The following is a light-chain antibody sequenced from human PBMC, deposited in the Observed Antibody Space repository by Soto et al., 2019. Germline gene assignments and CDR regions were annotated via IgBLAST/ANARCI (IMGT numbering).Light chain of an antibody. CDR2: DAS. CDR3: QQFNDYPLT. J-gene: IGKJ4*01. Sequence: SVGDRVTITCRASQGISSALVWYQQKPGTAPNLLIYDASTLESGVPSRFSGSGYGTDFTLTISSLQPEDFATYYCQQFNDYPLTFGGGTKVDIK. V-gene: IGKV1D-13*01. CDR1: QGISSA.